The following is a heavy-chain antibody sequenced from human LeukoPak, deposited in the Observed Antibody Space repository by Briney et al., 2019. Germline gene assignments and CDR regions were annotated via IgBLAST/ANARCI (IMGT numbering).Heavy chain of an antibody. D-gene: IGHD6-25*01. CDR2: INPSGGST. CDR1: GYTFTSYY. CDR3: AREVLDSTGHGYYYMDV. V-gene: IGHV1-46*01. Sequence: ASVMVSCKASGYTFTSYYMHWVRQAPGQGLEWMGIINPSGGSTSYAQKFQGRVTMTRDTSTSTVYMELSSLRSEDTAVYYCAREVLDSTGHGYYYMDVWGKGTTVTVSS. J-gene: IGHJ6*03.